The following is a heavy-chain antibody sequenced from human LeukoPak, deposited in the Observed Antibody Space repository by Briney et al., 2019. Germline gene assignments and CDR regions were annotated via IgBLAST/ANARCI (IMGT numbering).Heavy chain of an antibody. CDR1: GFTFSSYA. CDR2: ISGSGGST. CDR3: AKDRTVYSSSWYDWFDP. Sequence: AGGSLRPSCAASGFTFSSYAMSWVRQAPGKGLEWVSAISGSGGSTYYADSVKGRFTISRDNSKNTLYLQMNSLRAEDTAVYYCAKDRTVYSSSWYDWFDPWGQGTLVTVSS. V-gene: IGHV3-23*01. J-gene: IGHJ5*02. D-gene: IGHD6-13*01.